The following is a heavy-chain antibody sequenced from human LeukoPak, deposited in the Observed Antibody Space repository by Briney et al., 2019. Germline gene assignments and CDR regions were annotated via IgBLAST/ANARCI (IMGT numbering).Heavy chain of an antibody. CDR1: GVTLSSYA. J-gene: IGHJ2*01. V-gene: IGHV3-23*01. Sequence: GGSLRLSCTASGVTLSSYAMSWARQAPGKGLEWVSGISSSGSGGNTYYADSVKGRFTISRDSSKNTLFLHMNTLRAEDTAIYYCAKDRTMGASYWYFDLWGRGTLVTVSS. CDR3: AKDRTMGASYWYFDL. CDR2: ISSSGSGGNT. D-gene: IGHD1-26*01.